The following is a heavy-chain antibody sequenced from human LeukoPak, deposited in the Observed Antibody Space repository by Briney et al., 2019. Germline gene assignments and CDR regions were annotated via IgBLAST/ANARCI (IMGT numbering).Heavy chain of an antibody. CDR3: ASGLAAAAGRWFDP. CDR1: GGSISSGGYS. J-gene: IGHJ5*02. V-gene: IGHV4-30-2*01. Sequence: SQTLSLTCAASGGSISSGGYSWSWIRQPPGKGLEWIGYIYHSGSTYYNPSLKSRVTISVDTSKNQFSLKLSSVTAADTAVYYCASGLAAAAGRWFDPWGQGTLVTVSS. D-gene: IGHD6-13*01. CDR2: IYHSGST.